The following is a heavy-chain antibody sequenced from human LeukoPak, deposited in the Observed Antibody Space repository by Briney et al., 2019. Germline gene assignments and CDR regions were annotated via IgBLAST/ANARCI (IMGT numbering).Heavy chain of an antibody. CDR2: ISGSGGST. J-gene: IGHJ3*02. D-gene: IGHD3-3*01. CDR1: GFTFSSYA. Sequence: TGGSLRLSCAASGFTFSSYAMSWVRQAPGKGLEWVSAISGSGGSTYYADSVKGRFTISRDNSKNTLYLQMNSLRAEDTAVYYCARDRFKGDFRSAGAFDIWGQGTMVTVSS. CDR3: ARDRFKGDFRSAGAFDI. V-gene: IGHV3-23*01.